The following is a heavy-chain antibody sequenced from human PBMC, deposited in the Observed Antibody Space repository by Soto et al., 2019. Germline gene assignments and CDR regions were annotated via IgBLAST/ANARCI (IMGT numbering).Heavy chain of an antibody. V-gene: IGHV3-30*18. CDR1: GFTFSSYG. J-gene: IGHJ4*02. D-gene: IGHD5-12*01. Sequence: ESVGGVVQPGRSLRLSCAASGFTFSSYGMHWVRQAPGKGLEWVAVISYDGSNKYYADSVKGRFTISRDNSKNTLYLQMNSLRAEDTAVYYCAKDKTDSGYDYPIFDYWGQGTLVTVSS. CDR2: ISYDGSNK. CDR3: AKDKTDSGYDYPIFDY.